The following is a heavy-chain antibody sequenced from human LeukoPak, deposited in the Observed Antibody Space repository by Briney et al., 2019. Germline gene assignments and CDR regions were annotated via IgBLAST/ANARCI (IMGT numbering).Heavy chain of an antibody. Sequence: GGSLRLSCAASGFTFSSYWMSWVRQAPGKGLEWVANIKQDGSEKYYVDSVKGRFTISRDNAKNSLFLQMNSLRAEDTAVYYCARARCSSNSCFPDYWGQGTLVTVPS. J-gene: IGHJ4*02. D-gene: IGHD2-2*01. CDR2: IKQDGSEK. CDR3: ARARCSSNSCFPDY. V-gene: IGHV3-7*01. CDR1: GFTFSSYW.